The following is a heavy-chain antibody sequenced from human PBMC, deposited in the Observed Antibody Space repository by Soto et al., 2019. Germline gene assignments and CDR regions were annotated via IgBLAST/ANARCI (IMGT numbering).Heavy chain of an antibody. CDR1: GFTFSGSA. J-gene: IGHJ4*02. D-gene: IGHD2-8*01. CDR2: IRSKANSYAT. Sequence: EVPLVESGGGLVQPGGSLKLSCAASGFTFSGSAMHWVRQASGKGLEWVGRIRSKANSYATAYAASVKGRFTISRDDSKNTAYLQMNSLKTEDTAVYYCTRHTTQATNPDYLGQGTLVTVSS. V-gene: IGHV3-73*02. CDR3: TRHTTQATNPDY.